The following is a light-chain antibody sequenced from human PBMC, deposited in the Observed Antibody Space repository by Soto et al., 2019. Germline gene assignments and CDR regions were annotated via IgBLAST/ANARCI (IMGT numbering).Light chain of an antibody. CDR1: SGHSTYI. J-gene: IGLJ2*01. Sequence: QSVLTQSSSASASLGSSVKLTCTLSSGHSTYIIAWHQQQPGKAPRYLMKLEGSGSNNKGSGVPDRFSGSSSAADRYLTISNLQSEDEADYYCETWDRNTVVFGGGTKLTVL. CDR3: ETWDRNTVV. CDR2: LEGSGSN. V-gene: IGLV4-60*03.